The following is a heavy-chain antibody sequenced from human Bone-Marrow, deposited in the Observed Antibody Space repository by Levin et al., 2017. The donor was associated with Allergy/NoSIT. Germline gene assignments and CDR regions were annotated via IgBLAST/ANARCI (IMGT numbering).Heavy chain of an antibody. D-gene: IGHD2-21*02. J-gene: IGHJ4*02. V-gene: IGHV3-30-3*01. CDR3: ASLLFCGGVCRSRQIPMWATRSEPETGPWGREDS. CDR2: ISHDGTKK. CDR1: GFTFSFYG. Sequence: GGSLRLSCTDSGFTFSFYGFHWVRQAPGQGLEWVATISHDGTKKYYAHSVTGRFTISRDNAKNTLYLQMNSLNTEDAAVYFCASLLFCGGVCRSRQIPMWATRSEPETGPWGREDSWGQGTRVTVSP.